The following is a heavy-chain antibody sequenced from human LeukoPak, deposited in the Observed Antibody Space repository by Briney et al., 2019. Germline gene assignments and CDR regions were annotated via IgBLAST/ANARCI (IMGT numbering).Heavy chain of an antibody. J-gene: IGHJ3*02. Sequence: SVKVSCKASGGTFSSYAISWVRQAPGQGLGWMGGIIPIFGTANYAQKFQGRVTITTDESTSTAYMELSSLRSEDTAVYYCARGYDYSNAFDIWGQGTMVTVSS. CDR1: GGTFSSYA. D-gene: IGHD4-11*01. CDR2: IIPIFGTA. CDR3: ARGYDYSNAFDI. V-gene: IGHV1-69*05.